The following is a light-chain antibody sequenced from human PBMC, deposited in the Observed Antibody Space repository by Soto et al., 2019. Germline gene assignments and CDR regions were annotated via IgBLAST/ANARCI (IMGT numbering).Light chain of an antibody. CDR1: QSVSSSD. Sequence: EIVMTQSPATLSVSPGERATLSCRASQSVSSSDLAWYQQKPGQAPRLLIYGASTRATGIPARFSGSGSGTEFTLTISSLQSEDFAVYYCQQYYSWPLTFGQGTKVEIK. CDR3: QQYYSWPLT. J-gene: IGKJ1*01. V-gene: IGKV3-15*01. CDR2: GAS.